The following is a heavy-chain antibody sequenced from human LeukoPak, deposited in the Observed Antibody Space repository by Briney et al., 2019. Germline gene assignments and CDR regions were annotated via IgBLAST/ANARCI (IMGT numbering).Heavy chain of an antibody. CDR2: ISTSSNYI. CDR1: GFTFSRYS. D-gene: IGHD6-13*01. CDR3: ARAVSSWYGGFDY. V-gene: IGHV3-21*01. Sequence: PGGSLRLSCVASGFTFSRYSMNWVRQAPGKGLEWVSSISTSSNYIYYADSVKGRFTISRDNAKNSLYLQMNSLRAEDTAVYYCARAVSSWYGGFDYWGQGTLVTISS. J-gene: IGHJ4*02.